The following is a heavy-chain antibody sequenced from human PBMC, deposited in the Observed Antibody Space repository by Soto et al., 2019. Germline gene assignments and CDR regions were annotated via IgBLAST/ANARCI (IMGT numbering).Heavy chain of an antibody. CDR2: VHPYEGTT. D-gene: IGHD2-15*01. CDR3: AREYYSTTTWIDY. J-gene: IGHJ4*02. CDR1: CFTFTSYP. V-gene: IGHV1-18*04. Sequence: ASVKVSCKTSCFTFTSYPFSWVRQAPGQGLEWLAWVHPYEGTTKVAHQFRDRLTLTTDTSAATVFMELTSLTSDDTAVYFCAREYYSTTTWIDYWGQGTLVTVSS.